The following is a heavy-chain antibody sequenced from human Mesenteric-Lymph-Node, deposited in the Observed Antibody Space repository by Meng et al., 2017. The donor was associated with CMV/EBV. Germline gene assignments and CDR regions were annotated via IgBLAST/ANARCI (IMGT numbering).Heavy chain of an antibody. D-gene: IGHD3-10*01. J-gene: IGHJ4*02. CDR2: MNPNSGNT. Sequence: KASGYTFTSYDINWVRQATGQGLEWMGWMNPNSGNTGYAQKFQGRVTMTRNTSISTAYMELSSLRSEDTAVYYCASHKSMVRGGEFDYWGQGTLVTVSS. CDR1: GYTFTSYD. V-gene: IGHV1-8*01. CDR3: ASHKSMVRGGEFDY.